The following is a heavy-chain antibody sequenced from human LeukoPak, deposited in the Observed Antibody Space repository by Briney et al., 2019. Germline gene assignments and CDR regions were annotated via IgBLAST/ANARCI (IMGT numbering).Heavy chain of an antibody. J-gene: IGHJ4*02. V-gene: IGHV3-21*01. CDR2: ISSSATYI. CDR1: GFIFSSYT. Sequence: GGSLRLSCGGSGFIFSSYTMNWVRQAPGKGLEWVAAISSSATYIYYADSVRGRFTISRDDAKKSVFLHMNSLRAEDTAVYFCATWDDYGDFVAFEYWGQGTLVTVSS. D-gene: IGHD4-17*01. CDR3: ATWDDYGDFVAFEY.